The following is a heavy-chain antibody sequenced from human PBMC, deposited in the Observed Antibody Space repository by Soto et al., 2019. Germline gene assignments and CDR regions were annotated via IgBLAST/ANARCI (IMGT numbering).Heavy chain of an antibody. CDR1: GGTFSSYA. D-gene: IGHD1-26*01. J-gene: IGHJ6*02. Sequence: ASVKVSCKASGGTFSSYAISWVRQAPGQGLEWMGGIIPIFGTANYAQKFQGRVTITADESTSTAYMELSSLRSEDTAVYYCARALGATKAVYYYYGMDVWGQGTTVTVSS. CDR2: IIPIFGTA. CDR3: ARALGATKAVYYYYGMDV. V-gene: IGHV1-69*13.